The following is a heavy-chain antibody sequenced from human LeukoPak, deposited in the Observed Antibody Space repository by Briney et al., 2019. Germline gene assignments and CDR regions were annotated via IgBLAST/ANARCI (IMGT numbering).Heavy chain of an antibody. CDR1: GFTFSSYG. D-gene: IGHD1-20*01. CDR2: IRYDVSNK. Sequence: PGGSLRLSCAASGFTFSSYGMHWVRQAPGKGLEWVAFIRYDVSNKYYADSVKGRFTISRDISQNTLYLQMNSLRPEDTAVYYCAKDPYNWNQGPFDPWGQGTLVTVSS. CDR3: AKDPYNWNQGPFDP. V-gene: IGHV3-30*02. J-gene: IGHJ5*02.